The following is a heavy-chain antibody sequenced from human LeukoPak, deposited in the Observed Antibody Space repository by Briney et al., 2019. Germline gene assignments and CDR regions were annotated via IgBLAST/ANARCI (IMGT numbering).Heavy chain of an antibody. CDR1: GFTFSSYW. CDR2: INSDIYSNTI. J-gene: IGHJ4*02. V-gene: IGHV3-48*02. CDR3: ARDRDYAFDY. D-gene: IGHD4-17*01. Sequence: GGSLRLSCAASGFTFSSYWMHWVRQAPGKGLEWISYINSDIYSNTIYYADTVKGRFTISRDNGKNSLYLQMNSLRDEDTAVYYCARDRDYAFDYWGQGTLVTVSS.